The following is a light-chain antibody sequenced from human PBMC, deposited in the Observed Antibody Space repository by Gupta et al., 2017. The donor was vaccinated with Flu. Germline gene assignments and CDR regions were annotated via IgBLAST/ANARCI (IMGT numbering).Light chain of an antibody. CDR2: EVS. Sequence: QSALTQPASVSGSPRPSITLSCTGTSSDVDGYNYVSWYQQHPGKAPKLMIYEVSNRPSGVSNRFSGSKSGNTASLTSAGLQAEDEADYYCSSDTSSSTSVFGGGTKLTVL. V-gene: IGLV2-14*01. CDR1: SSDVDGYNY. CDR3: SSDTSSSTSV. J-gene: IGLJ2*01.